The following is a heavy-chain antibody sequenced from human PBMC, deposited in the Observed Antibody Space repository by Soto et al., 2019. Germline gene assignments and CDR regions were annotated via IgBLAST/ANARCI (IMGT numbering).Heavy chain of an antibody. CDR1: GYSFTSYW. D-gene: IGHD5-18*01. CDR3: ARRAYSYGYEIDAFDI. CDR2: IYPGDSDT. J-gene: IGHJ3*02. Sequence: PGESLKISCKGSGYSFTSYWIGWVRQMPGKGLEWMGIIYPGDSDTRYSPSFQGQVTISADKSISTAYLQWSSLKASDTAMYYCARRAYSYGYEIDAFDIWGQGKMVTVSS. V-gene: IGHV5-51*01.